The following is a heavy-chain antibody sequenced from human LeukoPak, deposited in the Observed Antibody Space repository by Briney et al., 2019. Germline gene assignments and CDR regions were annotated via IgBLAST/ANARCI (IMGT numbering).Heavy chain of an antibody. CDR1: GGSINNYY. CDR3: ARAMSIAARLQTNFDY. J-gene: IGHJ4*02. D-gene: IGHD6-6*01. Sequence: PSETLSLTYTVSGGSINNYYWSWVRQPPGKGLEWIGSIYYSGSTYYNPSLKSRVTISVDTSKNQFSLNLTSVTAADTAVYYCARAMSIAARLQTNFDYWGQGTLVTVSS. V-gene: IGHV4-59*08. CDR2: IYYSGST.